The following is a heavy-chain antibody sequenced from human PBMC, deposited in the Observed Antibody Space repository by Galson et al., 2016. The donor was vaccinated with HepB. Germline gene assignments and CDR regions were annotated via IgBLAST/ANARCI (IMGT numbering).Heavy chain of an antibody. D-gene: IGHD3-9*01. V-gene: IGHV4-39*07. J-gene: IGHJ5*02. CDR1: GDSISSHGAY. Sequence: SETLSLTCTVSGDSISSHGAYWGWIRQPPGKGLTWIASITHSGSTYSNPSFKSRVTLSVDTSKNQFSLRLRFVPAADTAFYYCARDLDDHILTAHYTGPGGLDPWGQGILVTVSS. CDR3: ARDLDDHILTAHYTGPGGLDP. CDR2: ITHSGST.